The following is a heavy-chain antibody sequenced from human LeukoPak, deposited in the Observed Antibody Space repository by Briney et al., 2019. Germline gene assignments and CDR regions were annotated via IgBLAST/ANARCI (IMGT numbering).Heavy chain of an antibody. CDR1: GFVFTSYG. CDR2: ISANDGKT. J-gene: IGHJ6*02. Sequence: ASVKVSCKASGFVFTSYGFTWVRQAPGQGLEWMGWISANDGKTHYSEKHQGRVTMSTDTVTSTAYMELRSLRSDDTAVYYCARAGGGLDVWGQGTTVTVSS. V-gene: IGHV1-18*01. CDR3: ARAGGGLDV. D-gene: IGHD1-26*01.